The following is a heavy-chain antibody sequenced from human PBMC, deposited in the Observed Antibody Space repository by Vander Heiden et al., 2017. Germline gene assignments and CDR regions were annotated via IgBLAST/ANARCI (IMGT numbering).Heavy chain of an antibody. V-gene: IGHV3-23*01. Sequence: EVQLLESGGGLVQPGGSLRLSCAASGFTFSSYAMSWVRQAPGKGLEWVSGISGSATSTYYADSVKGRFTISRDNAKNTRFLQLKSLRAEDTAVYYCGKAAAAGINWFDPWGQGTLVTVSS. CDR1: GFTFSSYA. CDR3: GKAAAAGINWFDP. D-gene: IGHD6-13*01. CDR2: ISGSATST. J-gene: IGHJ5*02.